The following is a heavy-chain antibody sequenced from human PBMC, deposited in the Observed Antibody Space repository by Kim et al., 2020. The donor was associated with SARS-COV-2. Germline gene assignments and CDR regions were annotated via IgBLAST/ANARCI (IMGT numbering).Heavy chain of an antibody. V-gene: IGHV4-59*13. CDR1: GGSISSYY. Sequence: SETLSLTCTVSGGSISSYYWSWIRQPPGKGLEWIGYISDSGSTNSNPSLKSRVTISVDTSKNHFSLQLTSVTAADTAVYYCARVAATAAGTGFGYFDYWGQGTLVTVSS. CDR2: ISDSGST. D-gene: IGHD6-13*01. J-gene: IGHJ4*02. CDR3: ARVAATAAGTGFGYFDY.